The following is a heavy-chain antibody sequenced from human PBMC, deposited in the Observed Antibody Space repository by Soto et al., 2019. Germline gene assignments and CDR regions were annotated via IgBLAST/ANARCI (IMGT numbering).Heavy chain of an antibody. CDR2: ISAYNGNT. CDR1: GYTFTSCG. J-gene: IGHJ6*02. Sequence: ASVKVSCKASGYTFTSCGISWVRQAPGQGLEWMGWISAYNGNTNYAQKLQGRVTMTTDTSTSTAYMELRSLRSDDTAVYYCARGTGGFGELYYYYGMDVWGQGTTVTVSS. V-gene: IGHV1-18*04. CDR3: ARGTGGFGELYYYYGMDV. D-gene: IGHD3-10*01.